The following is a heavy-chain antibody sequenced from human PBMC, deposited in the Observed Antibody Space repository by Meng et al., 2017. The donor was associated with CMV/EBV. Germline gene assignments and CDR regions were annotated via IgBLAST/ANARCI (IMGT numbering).Heavy chain of an antibody. Sequence: GESLKISCAASGFTFSSYSMNWVRQAPGKGLEWVSSISSSSSYIYYADSVKGRFTISRDNAKNPLYLQMNSLRAEDTAVYYCARDRTIFGVRNYYYYGMDVWGQGTTVTVSS. CDR2: ISSSSSYI. CDR1: GFTFSSYS. J-gene: IGHJ6*02. D-gene: IGHD3-3*01. V-gene: IGHV3-21*01. CDR3: ARDRTIFGVRNYYYYGMDV.